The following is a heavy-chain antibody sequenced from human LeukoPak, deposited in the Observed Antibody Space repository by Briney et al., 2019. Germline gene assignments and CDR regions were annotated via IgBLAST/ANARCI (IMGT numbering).Heavy chain of an antibody. CDR1: GGSISSGAYS. J-gene: IGHJ5*02. CDR3: ANTAVAGRIGWFDP. Sequence: SETLSLTCAVSGGSISSGAYSWTWIRQPPGKGLEWIGYIYYTGSTYYNPSLKSRVTISVDTSKNQLSLKLSSVTAADTAVYYCANTAVAGRIGWFDPWGQGTLVTVSS. D-gene: IGHD6-19*01. CDR2: IYYTGST. V-gene: IGHV4-30-4*07.